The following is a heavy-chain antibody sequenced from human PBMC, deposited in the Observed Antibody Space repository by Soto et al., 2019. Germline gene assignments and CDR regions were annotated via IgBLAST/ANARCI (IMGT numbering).Heavy chain of an antibody. CDR3: ARSLYYFGSGGRSWFDP. Sequence: QAQLVQSGAEVRKPGSSVKVSCEASGGTFSSNIINWVRQAPGQGLEWMGRIIPMIHIVNYSQKFQDRVTIAADISTRTAYMELSNRRSQAPAVYYCARSLYYFGSGGRSWFDPWGQGTLGTVSS. J-gene: IGHJ5*02. D-gene: IGHD3-10*01. V-gene: IGHV1-69*02. CDR1: GGTFSSNI. CDR2: IIPMIHIV.